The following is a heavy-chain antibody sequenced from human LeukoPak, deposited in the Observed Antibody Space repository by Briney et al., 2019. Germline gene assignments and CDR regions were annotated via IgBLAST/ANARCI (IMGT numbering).Heavy chain of an antibody. Sequence: GGSLRLSCTASGFTFDDYVMHWVRQAPGKGLEWVSLISGDGSGTYYADPVKGRFTISRDNSKNSLFLHMSGPRAEDTALYYCATQNPPGSGYYDTYNWFDPWGQGTLVTVAS. V-gene: IGHV3-43*02. CDR2: ISGDGSGT. CDR1: GFTFDDYV. D-gene: IGHD5-12*01. CDR3: ATQNPPGSGYYDTYNWFDP. J-gene: IGHJ5*02.